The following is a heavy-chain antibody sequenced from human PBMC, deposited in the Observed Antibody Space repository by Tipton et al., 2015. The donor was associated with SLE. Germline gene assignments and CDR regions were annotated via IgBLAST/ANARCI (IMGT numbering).Heavy chain of an antibody. V-gene: IGHV3-53*01. CDR1: GFTFSSYA. Sequence: GSLRLSCAASGFTFSSYAMHWVRQAPGKGLEWVSVIYSGGSTYYADSVKGRFTISRDNSKNTLYLQMNSLRAEDTAVYYCARDAPKGRAFDIWGQGTMVTVSS. J-gene: IGHJ3*02. CDR3: ARDAPKGRAFDI. CDR2: IYSGGST.